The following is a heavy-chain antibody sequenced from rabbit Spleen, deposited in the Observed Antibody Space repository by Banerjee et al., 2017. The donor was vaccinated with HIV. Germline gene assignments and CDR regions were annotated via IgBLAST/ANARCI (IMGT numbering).Heavy chain of an antibody. CDR1: GFSFSYNDY. Sequence: QSLEESGGDLVKPVAALTLTCTASGFSFSYNDYMCWVRQPPGKGPEWIACIGVAITYTTYYAPWAKGRFTISKTSSTTVTLQMTSLTAADTATYFCARDSGTSFSSYGMDLGGPGTLVTVS. CDR3: ARDSGTSFSSYGMDL. V-gene: IGHV1S40*01. CDR2: IGVAITYTT. D-gene: IGHD8-1*01. J-gene: IGHJ6*01.